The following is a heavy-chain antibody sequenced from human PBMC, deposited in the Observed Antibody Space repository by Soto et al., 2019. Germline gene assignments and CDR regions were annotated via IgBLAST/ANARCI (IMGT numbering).Heavy chain of an antibody. D-gene: IGHD2-15*01. J-gene: IGHJ5*02. Sequence: LXLTCTVSXGSXXSSSYYWGWXRQHQGKGQEWIGSIYYSGSTYYNPSLKSRVTISVDTSKNQFSLKLSSVTAADTAVYYCATIPSLCSGGSCYSDGWFDPWGQGTLVTVSS. CDR3: ATIPSLCSGGSCYSDGWFDP. CDR2: IYYSGST. V-gene: IGHV4-39*01. CDR1: XGSXXSSSYY.